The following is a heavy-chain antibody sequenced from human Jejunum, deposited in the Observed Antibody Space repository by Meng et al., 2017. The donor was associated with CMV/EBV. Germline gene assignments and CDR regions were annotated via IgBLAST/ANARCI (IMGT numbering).Heavy chain of an antibody. V-gene: IGHV4-4*07. CDR3: ARESGSYYWFDP. J-gene: IGHJ5*02. D-gene: IGHD1-26*01. Sequence: RVSGPGLVKFPEPLSVTCFSSVGSISGYYWSWIRKPAGKGLEWIGRIYTSGSTPYNPSLKSRLTMSVDLSNNQISLKLRSVTAADTAVYYCARESGSYYWFDPWGQGTLVTVSS. CDR1: VGSISGYY. CDR2: IYTSGST.